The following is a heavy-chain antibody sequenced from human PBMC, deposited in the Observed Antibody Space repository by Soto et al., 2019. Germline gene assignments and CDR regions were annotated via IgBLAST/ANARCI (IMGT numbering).Heavy chain of an antibody. CDR1: GGTFSSYA. Sequence: GASVKVFCKASGGTFSSYAISWVRQAPGQGLEWMGGIIPIFGTANYAQKFQGRVTITADKSTSTAYMELSSLRSEDTAVYYCARDHGDSSGYYYFDYWGQGTLVTVSS. CDR2: IIPIFGTA. CDR3: ARDHGDSSGYYYFDY. D-gene: IGHD3-22*01. J-gene: IGHJ4*02. V-gene: IGHV1-69*06.